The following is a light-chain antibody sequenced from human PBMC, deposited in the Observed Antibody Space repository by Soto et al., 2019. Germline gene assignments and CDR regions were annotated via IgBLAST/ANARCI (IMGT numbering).Light chain of an antibody. CDR1: SNDIGGYDY. CDR2: DVS. V-gene: IGLV2-14*03. CDR3: NSYTTTSPLYV. J-gene: IGLJ1*01. Sequence: QSALAQPASVSGSPGQSITISCTGTSNDIGGYDYVSWYQHHPGIAPKLIIYDVSDRPSGVSNRFSGSKSGNTASLTISGLQAEDEAEYYCNSYTTTSPLYVFGSGTKLTV.